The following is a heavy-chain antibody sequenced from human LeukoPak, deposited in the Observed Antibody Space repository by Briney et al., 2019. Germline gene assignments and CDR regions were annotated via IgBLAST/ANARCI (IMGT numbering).Heavy chain of an antibody. CDR2: IMPIFGTP. J-gene: IGHJ4*02. V-gene: IGHV1-69*06. CDR3: ARVLTGYYYETSGYEDY. Sequence: SVKVSCKASGGTFSSNAISWVRQAPGQGLEWMGGIMPIFGTPTYAQKFQGRVTFTADKSTSTTYMELSSLRSEDTAIYYCARVLTGYYYETSGYEDYWGQGTLVTVSS. CDR1: GGTFSSNA. D-gene: IGHD3-22*01.